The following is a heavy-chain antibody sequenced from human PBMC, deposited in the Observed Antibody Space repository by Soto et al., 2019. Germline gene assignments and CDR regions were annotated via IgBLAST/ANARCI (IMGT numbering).Heavy chain of an antibody. CDR1: GGSISSGGYS. D-gene: IGHD1-1*01. CDR2: IYHSGST. Sequence: PSETLSLTCAVSGGSISSGGYSWSWIRQPPGKGLEWIGYIYHSGSTYYNPSLKSRVTISVDRSKNQFSLKLSSVTAADTAVYYCASLYTGSWYYYYGMDVWGQGTTVTVS. V-gene: IGHV4-30-2*01. J-gene: IGHJ6*02. CDR3: ASLYTGSWYYYYGMDV.